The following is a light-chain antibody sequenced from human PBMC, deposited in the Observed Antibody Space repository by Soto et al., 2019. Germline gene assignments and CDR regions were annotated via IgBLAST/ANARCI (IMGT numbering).Light chain of an antibody. Sequence: QSVLTQPPSVSGAPGQRVTISCTGSSSNIGAGYDVHWYQQLPGTAPKLLIHGNSNRPSGVPARFSASKSGTSASLAITGLQADDEADYYCQSYDSSPSGWVFGGGTKLTVL. CDR2: GNS. CDR3: QSYDSSPSGWV. J-gene: IGLJ3*02. CDR1: SSNIGAGYD. V-gene: IGLV1-40*01.